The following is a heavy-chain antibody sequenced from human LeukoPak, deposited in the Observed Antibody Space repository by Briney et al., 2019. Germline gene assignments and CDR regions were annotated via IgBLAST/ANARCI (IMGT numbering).Heavy chain of an antibody. CDR1: GYTFTDYG. V-gene: IGHV1-18*01. J-gene: IGHJ4*02. Sequence: GASVKVSCKASGYTFTDYGITWVRQAPGQGLEWMGWIGGYNGNTNYVQSFQGRVTMTADRSTSTAYMELRRLTSDDTAIYYCATDIHPGLGSGASCCFDSWGQGTLVTVSS. CDR3: ATDIHPGLGSGASCCFDS. D-gene: IGHD2-15*01. CDR2: IGGYNGNT.